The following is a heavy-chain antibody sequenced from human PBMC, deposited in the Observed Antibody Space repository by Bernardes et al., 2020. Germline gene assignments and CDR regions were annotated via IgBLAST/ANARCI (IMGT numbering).Heavy chain of an antibody. D-gene: IGHD6-13*01. V-gene: IGHV3-7*01. CDR3: ARDFPSSSSLYYFDY. CDR2: IKQDGSEK. Sequence: GGSLRLSCAASGFTFSSYWMSWVRQAPGKGLEWVANIKQDGSEKYYVDSVKGRFTISRDNAKNSLYLQMNSLRAEDTAVYYCARDFPSSSSLYYFDYWGQGTLVTVSS. J-gene: IGHJ4*02. CDR1: GFTFSSYW.